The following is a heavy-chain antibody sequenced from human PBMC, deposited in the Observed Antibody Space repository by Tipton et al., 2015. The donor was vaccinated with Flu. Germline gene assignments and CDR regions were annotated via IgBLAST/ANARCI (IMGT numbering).Heavy chain of an antibody. CDR2: IYTSGST. D-gene: IGHD6-19*01. CDR3: ARVTAVTGYWYFDL. J-gene: IGHJ2*01. CDR1: GGSISSGSYY. Sequence: LRFSCTVSGGSISSGSYYWSWIRQPAGMGLEWIGRIYTSGSTNYNPSLKSRVTISVDTSKNQFSLKLRSVTAADTAVYYCARVTAVTGYWYFDLWGRGTLVTVSS. V-gene: IGHV4-61*02.